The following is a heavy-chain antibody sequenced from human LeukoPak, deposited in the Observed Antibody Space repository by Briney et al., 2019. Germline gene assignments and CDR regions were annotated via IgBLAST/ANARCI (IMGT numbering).Heavy chain of an antibody. J-gene: IGHJ3*02. Sequence: SVKLSCKDSGVTISSYAISWVRQAPGPGLEWMGGIIPIVSTAKYAQKFQGRVTITFTESTSTDYMELSSLRSEDTAVYYCARDITMVRGVMTAFDIWGQGTMVTVSS. CDR2: IIPIVSTA. CDR3: ARDITMVRGVMTAFDI. D-gene: IGHD3-10*01. CDR1: GVTISSYA. V-gene: IGHV1-69*01.